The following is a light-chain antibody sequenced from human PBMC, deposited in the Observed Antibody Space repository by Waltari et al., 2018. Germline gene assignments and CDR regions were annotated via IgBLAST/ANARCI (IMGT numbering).Light chain of an antibody. V-gene: IGKV1-5*03. J-gene: IGKJ1*01. CDR3: QQYDGPSWT. CDR1: RSISDW. CDR2: KAS. Sequence: DPQMTQSPSTLSASVGDRVSITCRASRSISDWLAWYQQKPGKAPKLLIYKASNLKSGVPSRFGGSGSGTEFTLTISSLQPDDFATYYCQQYDGPSWTFGQGTKVEIK.